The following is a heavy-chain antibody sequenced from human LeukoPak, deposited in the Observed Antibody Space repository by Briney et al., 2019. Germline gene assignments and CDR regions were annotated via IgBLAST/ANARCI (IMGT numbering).Heavy chain of an antibody. Sequence: GGSLRLSCAASGFTFSNYGMHWVRQAPGKGLEWVSVISYDGSNKYYADSVKGRFTISRDNSKNTLYLQMNSLRAEDTAMNYCAKNSGSTALWGQGTLVTVSS. V-gene: IGHV3-30*18. CDR3: AKNSGSTAL. D-gene: IGHD1-7*01. CDR2: ISYDGSNK. J-gene: IGHJ4*02. CDR1: GFTFSNYG.